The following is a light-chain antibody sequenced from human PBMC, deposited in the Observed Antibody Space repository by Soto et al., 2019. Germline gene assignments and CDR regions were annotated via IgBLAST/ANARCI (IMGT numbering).Light chain of an antibody. CDR1: QSVSSS. CDR2: GAS. Sequence: EIVMTQSPATLSVSPGERATLSCRASQSVSSSLAWYQQKPGQAPRLLIYGASSRATGIPARFSGSGSGTEFTLTISSLQSEDFAVYYCQQYEAVVTFGQGTKVEI. CDR3: QQYEAVVT. V-gene: IGKV3-15*01. J-gene: IGKJ1*01.